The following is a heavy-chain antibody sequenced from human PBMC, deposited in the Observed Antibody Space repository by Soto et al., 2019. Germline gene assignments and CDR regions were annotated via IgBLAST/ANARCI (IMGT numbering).Heavy chain of an antibody. D-gene: IGHD3-22*01. V-gene: IGHV3-53*02. CDR2: IYSGGST. CDR1: GFTVSSNY. Sequence: EVQLVETGGGLIQPGGSLRLSCAASGFTVSSNYMSWVRQAPGKGLEWVSVIYSGGSTYYADSVKGRFTISRDNSKNTLYLQVNSLRAECPAVYYCQSEYCDSIGPRGYWGQGTLVTVSS. J-gene: IGHJ4*02. CDR3: QSEYCDSIGPRGY.